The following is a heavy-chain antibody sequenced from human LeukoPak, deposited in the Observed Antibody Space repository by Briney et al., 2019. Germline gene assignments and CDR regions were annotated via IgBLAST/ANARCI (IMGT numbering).Heavy chain of an antibody. D-gene: IGHD5-12*01. V-gene: IGHV4-34*01. CDR3: ARGRGGGYSGYDSRYYYYYYMDV. CDR1: GGSFSGYY. J-gene: IGHJ6*03. Sequence: PSEALSLTCAVYGGSFSGYYWSWIRQPPGKGLEWIGEINHSGCTNYNPSLKSRVTISVDTSKNQFSLKLSSVTAADTAVYYCARGRGGGYSGYDSRYYYYYYMDVWGKGTTVTISS. CDR2: INHSGCT.